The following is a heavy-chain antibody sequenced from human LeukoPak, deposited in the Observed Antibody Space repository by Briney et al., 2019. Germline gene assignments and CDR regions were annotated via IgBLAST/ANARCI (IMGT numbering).Heavy chain of an antibody. V-gene: IGHV6-1*01. Sequence: SQTLSLTCAIPGDSVSSNSAAWNWIGQSPSRGLEWLGRTYYRSKWYNDYAVSVKSRITINPDTSKNQFSLQLNSVTPEDTAVYYCVRARTVRDPYYYYGMDVWGQGTTVTVSS. J-gene: IGHJ6*02. CDR1: GDSVSSNSAA. D-gene: IGHD1-1*01. CDR2: TYYRSKWYN. CDR3: VRARTVRDPYYYYGMDV.